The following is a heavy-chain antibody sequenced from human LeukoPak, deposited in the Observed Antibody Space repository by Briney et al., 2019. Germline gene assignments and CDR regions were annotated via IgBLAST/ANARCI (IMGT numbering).Heavy chain of an antibody. CDR3: ARHRRYCSSTSCYLNWFDP. Sequence: GGSLEISCKGSGYGFTSYWIGWVRQMPGKGLGWMGIIYPVDSDTSYSPSFQGQVTISATKSSTTSYLQWSSLKASDTAMYYCARHRRYCSSTSCYLNWFDPWGQGTLGTVSS. CDR2: IYPVDSDT. V-gene: IGHV5-51*01. CDR1: GYGFTSYW. J-gene: IGHJ5*02. D-gene: IGHD2-2*01.